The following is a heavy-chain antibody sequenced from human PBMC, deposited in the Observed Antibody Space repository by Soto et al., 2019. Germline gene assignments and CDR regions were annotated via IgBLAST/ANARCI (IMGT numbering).Heavy chain of an antibody. D-gene: IGHD4-17*01. CDR3: ARDYGGNSDY. CDR1: GGSISSFY. V-gene: IGHV4-59*01. Sequence: SQTLSLTCTVSGGSISSFYWSWIRQPPGKGLEWIGYIYYSGSTNYNPSLKSRVTISVDTSKNQFSLKLSSVTAADTAVYYCARDYGGNSDYWGQGTLVTVSS. J-gene: IGHJ4*02. CDR2: IYYSGST.